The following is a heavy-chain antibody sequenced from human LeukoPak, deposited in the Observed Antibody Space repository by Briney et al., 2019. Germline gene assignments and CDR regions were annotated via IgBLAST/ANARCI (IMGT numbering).Heavy chain of an antibody. D-gene: IGHD3-22*01. J-gene: IGHJ4*02. CDR2: ISYDGSNK. V-gene: IGHV3-30*03. CDR1: GLTFRSYG. Sequence: GGSLRLSCAVSGLTFRSYGMHWVRQAPGKGLEWVAIISYDGSNKYYADSVKGRFTISKDNSHNTLYLQMNSLRAEDTAVYYCATHYYDSSGYYSPDYWGQGTLVTVSS. CDR3: ATHYYDSSGYYSPDY.